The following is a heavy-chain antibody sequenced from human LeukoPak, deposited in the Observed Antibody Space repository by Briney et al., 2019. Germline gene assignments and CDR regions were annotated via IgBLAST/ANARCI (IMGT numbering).Heavy chain of an antibody. J-gene: IGHJ6*02. Sequence: PSETLSLTCTVSGGSISSGGYYWSWIRQHPGKGLEWIGYIYYSGSTYYNPSLKSRVTISVDTSKNQFSLKLSSVTAADTAVYYCARDRPEVDYYYYGMDVWGQGTTVTVSS. CDR3: ARDRPEVDYYYYGMDV. CDR1: GGSISSGGYY. CDR2: IYYSGST. D-gene: IGHD2-15*01. V-gene: IGHV4-61*08.